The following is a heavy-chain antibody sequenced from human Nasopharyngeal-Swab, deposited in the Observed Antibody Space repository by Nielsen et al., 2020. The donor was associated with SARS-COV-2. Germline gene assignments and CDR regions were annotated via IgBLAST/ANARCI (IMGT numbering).Heavy chain of an antibody. J-gene: IGHJ6*02. D-gene: IGHD2-15*01. CDR2: VDHTERT. CDR1: VGSFSGYY. V-gene: IGHV4-34*01. CDR3: ARGGYQLLLRNYYYGMDV. Sequence: SETLSLTCAVHVGSFSGYYWSWVRQPPGKGLEWIGEVDHTERTNNNPSLQSRVTMSVDTSKNPFSLTLSSVTAADTAVYYCARGGYQLLLRNYYYGMDVWSQGTTVTVSS.